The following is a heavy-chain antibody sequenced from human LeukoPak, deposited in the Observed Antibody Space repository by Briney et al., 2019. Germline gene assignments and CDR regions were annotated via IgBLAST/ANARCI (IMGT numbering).Heavy chain of an antibody. CDR2: TNPSGGST. D-gene: IGHD3-22*01. CDR1: GYTFTTYY. J-gene: IGHJ3*02. CDR3: ARVSAPTPSIYYYDSSGPAEDAFDI. V-gene: IGHV1-46*01. Sequence: ASVKVSCKASGYTFTTYYMHWVRQAPGQGLEWMGITNPSGGSTSYAKKFQVRVTMTRDMSTSTVYMELSSLRSEDTAVYYCARVSAPTPSIYYYDSSGPAEDAFDIWGQGTMVTVSS.